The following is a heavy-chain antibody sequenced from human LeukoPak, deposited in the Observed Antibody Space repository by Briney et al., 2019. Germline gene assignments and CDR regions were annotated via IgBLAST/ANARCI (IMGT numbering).Heavy chain of an antibody. CDR2: IRGSDGST. V-gene: IGHV3-23*01. CDR3: AKDVYGDYGGLDY. CDR1: GFPFSTYA. Sequence: GGSLRLSCAASGFPFSTYAMSWVRQAPGKGLEWVSSIRGSDGSTYYADSVKGRFAISRDDSKNTLYLQMNSLRAEDTAVYYCAKDVYGDYGGLDYWGQGTLVTVSS. D-gene: IGHD4-17*01. J-gene: IGHJ4*02.